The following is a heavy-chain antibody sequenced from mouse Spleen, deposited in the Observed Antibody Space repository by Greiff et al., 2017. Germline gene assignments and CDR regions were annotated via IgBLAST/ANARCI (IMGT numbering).Heavy chain of an antibody. CDR1: GFTFSSYA. Sequence: EVKLQESGGGLVKPGGSLKLSCAASGFTFSSYAMSWVRQTPEKRLEWVATISSGGSYTYYPDSVKGRFTISRDNAKNTLYLQMSSLRSEDTAMYYCARQGDGVRFAYWGQGTLVTVSA. CDR2: ISSGGSYT. CDR3: ARQGDGVRFAY. J-gene: IGHJ3*01. V-gene: IGHV5-9-3*01. D-gene: IGHD3-3*01.